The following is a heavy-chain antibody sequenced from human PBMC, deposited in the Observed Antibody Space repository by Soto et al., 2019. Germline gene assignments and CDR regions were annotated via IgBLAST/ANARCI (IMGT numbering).Heavy chain of an antibody. CDR2: IWYDGSNK. CDR1: GFTFSSYG. V-gene: IGHV3-33*01. J-gene: IGHJ4*02. CDR3: ARDLSPRAENFDY. Sequence: GGSLRLSCAASGFTFSSYGMHWVRQAPGKGLEWVAVIWYDGSNKYYADSVKGRFTISRDNSKNTLYLQMNSLRAEDTAVYYCARDLSPRAENFDYWGQGTLVTVSS.